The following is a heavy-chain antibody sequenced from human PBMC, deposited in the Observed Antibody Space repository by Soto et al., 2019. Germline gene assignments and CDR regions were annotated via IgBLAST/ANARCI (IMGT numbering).Heavy chain of an antibody. CDR3: ARDLIYDSTYYYYGMDV. V-gene: IGHV1-69*13. D-gene: IGHD5-12*01. CDR2: IIPIFGTA. CDR1: GGTFSSYA. J-gene: IGHJ6*02. Sequence: GASVKVSCKASGGTFSSYAISWVRQAPGQGLEWMGGIIPIFGTANYAQKFQGRVTITADESTSTAYMELSSLRSEDTAVYYCARDLIYDSTYYYYGMDVWGQGTTVTVSS.